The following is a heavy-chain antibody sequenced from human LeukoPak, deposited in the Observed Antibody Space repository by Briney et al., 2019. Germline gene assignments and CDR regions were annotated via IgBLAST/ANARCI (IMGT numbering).Heavy chain of an antibody. CDR3: ARESLVDYYDSSGYPIDMAV. CDR1: GFTFSSYW. CDR2: INQDGSEK. Sequence: PGGSLRLSCAASGFTFSSYWMSWVRQAPGKGLEWVANINQDGSEKYYVDSVKGRFTISRDNAKNSLYLQMNSLRAEDTAVYYCARESLVDYYDSSGYPIDMAVWGKGTPVTVSS. D-gene: IGHD3-22*01. V-gene: IGHV3-7*01. J-gene: IGHJ6*03.